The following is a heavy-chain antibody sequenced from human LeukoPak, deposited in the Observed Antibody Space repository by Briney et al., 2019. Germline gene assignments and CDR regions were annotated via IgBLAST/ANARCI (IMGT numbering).Heavy chain of an antibody. CDR1: GYTFTSYG. V-gene: IGHV1-18*01. CDR2: ISAYNGNT. D-gene: IGHD6-19*01. Sequence: VASVKVSCKASGYTFTSYGISWVRQAPGQGLEWMGWISAYNGNTNYAQKLQGRVTMTTDTSTSTAYMELRSLRSDDTAVYYCARRGGEQWLVLGYYYYYGMDVWGQGTTVTVSS. J-gene: IGHJ6*02. CDR3: ARRGGEQWLVLGYYYYYGMDV.